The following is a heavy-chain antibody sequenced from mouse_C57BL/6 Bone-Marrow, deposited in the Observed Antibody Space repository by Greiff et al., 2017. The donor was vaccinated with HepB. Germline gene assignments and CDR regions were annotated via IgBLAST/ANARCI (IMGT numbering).Heavy chain of an antibody. J-gene: IGHJ2*01. V-gene: IGHV1-26*01. CDR3: ARKDSY. Sequence: EVQLQQSGPELVKPGASVKISCKASGYTLTDYYMNWVKQSNGKSLEWIGDINPNNGGTSYNQKFKGKATLTVDKSSSTAYMELRSLTSEDSSVYYCARKDSYWGQGTTLTVSS. CDR1: GYTLTDYY. CDR2: INPNNGGT.